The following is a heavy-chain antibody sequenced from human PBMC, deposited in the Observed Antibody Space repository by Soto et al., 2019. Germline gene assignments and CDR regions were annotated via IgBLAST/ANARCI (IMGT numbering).Heavy chain of an antibody. Sequence: GGSLRLSCAASGFTFSSYGMHWVRQAPGKGLEWVAVIWYDGSNKYYADSVKGRFTISRDNSKNTLYLQMNSLRAEDTAVYCCARVLPDYDILTGPGDYWGQGTLVTVSS. CDR1: GFTFSSYG. V-gene: IGHV3-33*01. D-gene: IGHD3-9*01. CDR2: IWYDGSNK. CDR3: ARVLPDYDILTGPGDY. J-gene: IGHJ4*02.